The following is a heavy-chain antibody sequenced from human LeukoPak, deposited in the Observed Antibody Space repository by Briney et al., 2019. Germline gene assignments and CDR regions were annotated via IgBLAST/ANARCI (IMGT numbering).Heavy chain of an antibody. CDR1: GFTFSSYW. CDR2: ITKDGSEK. D-gene: IGHD6-25*01. V-gene: IGHV3-7*01. Sequence: GGSLRLSCAASGFTFSSYWMSWVRQAPGKGLEWVANITKDGSEKHYVDSVKGRFTISRDNAKNSLHLQMNSLRAEDTAVYYCARDGAERPHMYWGQGTLVTVSS. J-gene: IGHJ4*02. CDR3: ARDGAERPHMY.